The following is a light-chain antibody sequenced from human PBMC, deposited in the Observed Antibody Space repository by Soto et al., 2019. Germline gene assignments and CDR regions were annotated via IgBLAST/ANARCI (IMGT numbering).Light chain of an antibody. CDR1: SSNIGTGYD. J-gene: IGLJ2*01. V-gene: IGLV1-40*01. CDR2: GNS. Sequence: QSVLTQPPSVSGAPGQRVTISCSGTSSNIGTGYDVPWYQQLPGTAPKLLIYGNSNRPSGVSDRFSGSKSGTSASLAITGLQAEDEADYYCQSYDRSMRVVFGGGTKLTVL. CDR3: QSYDRSMRVV.